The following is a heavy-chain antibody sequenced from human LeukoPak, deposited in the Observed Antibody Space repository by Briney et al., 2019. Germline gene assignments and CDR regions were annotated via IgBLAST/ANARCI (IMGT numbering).Heavy chain of an antibody. V-gene: IGHV4-59*01. D-gene: IGHD3-10*01. J-gene: IGHJ6*02. CDR3: AGTNYGSGSTEGMDV. CDR1: GGSISSYY. Sequence: PSETLSLTCTVSGGSISSYYWSWIRQPPGKGLEWIGYIYYSGSTNYNPSLKSRVTISVDTSKKQVSLKLSSVTAADSGVYYCAGTNYGSGSTEGMDVWGQGTTVTVSS. CDR2: IYYSGST.